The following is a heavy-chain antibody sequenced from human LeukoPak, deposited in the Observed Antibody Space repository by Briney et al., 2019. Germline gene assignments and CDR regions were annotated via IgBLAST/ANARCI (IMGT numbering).Heavy chain of an antibody. CDR1: GFTFSSYE. CDR3: ARGVRRRPDAFDI. D-gene: IGHD6-25*01. CDR2: ISSSSSTI. V-gene: IGHV3-48*01. J-gene: IGHJ3*02. Sequence: GGSLRLSCAASGFTFSSYEMNWVRQAPGKGLEWVSYISSSSSTIYYADSVKGRFTISRDNAKNSLYLQMNSLRAEDTAVYYCARGVRRRPDAFDIWGQGTMVTVSS.